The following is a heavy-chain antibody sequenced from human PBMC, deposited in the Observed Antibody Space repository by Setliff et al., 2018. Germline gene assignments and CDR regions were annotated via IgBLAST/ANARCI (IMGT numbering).Heavy chain of an antibody. Sequence: TLSLTCDVSGDSITIGRYWGWIRQSPGKGLEWIGSIYNSGTTDSNPSLRSRLSMSIDTSNNQFSLKLRSVTAADTAVYYCARRGFCGGGSCFYFDYWGRGIPVTVSS. CDR3: ARRGFCGGGSCFYFDY. V-gene: IGHV4-38-2*01. CDR2: IYNSGTT. CDR1: GDSITIGRY. J-gene: IGHJ4*01. D-gene: IGHD2-15*01.